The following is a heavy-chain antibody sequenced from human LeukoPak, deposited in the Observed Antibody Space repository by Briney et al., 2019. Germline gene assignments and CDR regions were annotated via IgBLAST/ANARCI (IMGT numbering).Heavy chain of an antibody. CDR3: ARHARRYYDNSGYYPNYFDY. Sequence: SETLSLTCTVSGGSISSSSYYWGWIRQPPGKGLEWIGNIYYSGSTYYNPSLKSRVTISVDTSKNQFSLKLSSVTAADTVVYFCARHARRYYDNSGYYPNYFDYWGQGTLVTVSS. V-gene: IGHV4-39*01. CDR1: GGSISSSSYY. D-gene: IGHD3-22*01. CDR2: IYYSGST. J-gene: IGHJ4*02.